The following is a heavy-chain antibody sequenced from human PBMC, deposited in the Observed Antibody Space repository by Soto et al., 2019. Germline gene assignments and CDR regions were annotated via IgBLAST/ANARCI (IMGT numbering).Heavy chain of an antibody. V-gene: IGHV3-33*01. CDR3: ARVPAISSSPYYYYYGMDV. CDR1: GFTFSSYG. Sequence: GGSLRLSCAASGFTFSSYGMHWVRQAPGKGLEWVAVIWYDGSNKYYADSVKGRFTISRDNSKNTLYLQMNSLRAEDTAVYYCARVPAISSSPYYYYYGMDVWGQGTTVTVSS. CDR2: IWYDGSNK. D-gene: IGHD6-6*01. J-gene: IGHJ6*02.